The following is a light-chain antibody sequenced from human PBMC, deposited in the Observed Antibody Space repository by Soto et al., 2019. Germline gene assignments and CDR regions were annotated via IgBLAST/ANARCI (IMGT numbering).Light chain of an antibody. V-gene: IGLV2-23*02. CDR1: SSDVGSYNL. J-gene: IGLJ1*01. CDR2: EVS. Sequence: QSALTQPASVSGSPGQSITISCTGTSSDVGSYNLVSWYQQHPGKAPKLMIYEVSKRPSGVSNRFSGPKSGNTASLTISGLQAEDEADYYCCSYAGSSTFKVCGTGTKVTVL. CDR3: CSYAGSSTFKV.